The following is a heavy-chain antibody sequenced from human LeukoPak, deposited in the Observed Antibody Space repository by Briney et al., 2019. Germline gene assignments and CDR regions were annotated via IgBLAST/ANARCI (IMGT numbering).Heavy chain of an antibody. CDR2: IYYSGST. Sequence: PSETLSLTCTVSGGSISSYYWSWIRQPPGKGLEWIGYIYYSGSTNYNPSLKSRVTISVDTSKNQFSLKLSSVTAADTAVYYCARDCCRGGSCYPCFDYWGQGTLVTVSS. J-gene: IGHJ4*02. CDR3: ARDCCRGGSCYPCFDY. V-gene: IGHV4-59*01. D-gene: IGHD2-15*01. CDR1: GGSISSYY.